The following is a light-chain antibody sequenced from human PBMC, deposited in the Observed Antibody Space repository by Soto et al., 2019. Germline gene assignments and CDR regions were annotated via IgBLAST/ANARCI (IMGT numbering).Light chain of an antibody. CDR3: SSYAGSSVPVA. J-gene: IGLJ2*01. V-gene: IGLV2-8*01. CDR2: DVT. CDR1: SSDVGGYNF. Sequence: QSGLTQPPSASGSPGQSVTISCTGASSDVGGYNFVSWYQQHPGKAPKLMIYDVTKRPSGVPDRFSGSKSGNTASLTVSGLQADDEADYYCSSYAGSSVPVAFGGGTKLTVL.